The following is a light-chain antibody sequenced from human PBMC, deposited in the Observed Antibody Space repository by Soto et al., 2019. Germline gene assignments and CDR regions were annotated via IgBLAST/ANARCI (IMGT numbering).Light chain of an antibody. Sequence: TQATSIVSASVGDIITITCRASQSINNLLAWYQQKPGKAPKFLIYDVSTLESGVPSRFSGSGSGTEFTLTISSLQPEDFATYYCQQYDSYPLPFGGGTKVDIK. CDR1: QSINNL. CDR3: QQYDSYPLP. CDR2: DVS. V-gene: IGKV1-5*01. J-gene: IGKJ4*01.